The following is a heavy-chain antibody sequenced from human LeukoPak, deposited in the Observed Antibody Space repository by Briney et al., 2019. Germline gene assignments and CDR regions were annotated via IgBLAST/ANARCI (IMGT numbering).Heavy chain of an antibody. CDR1: GGSFSGYY. Sequence: SETLSLTCAVYGGSFSGYYWSWIRQPPGKGLEWIGEINHSGSTNYNPSLKSRVTISVDTSKNQFSLKLSSVTAADTAVYYCARSSSADGWFDPWGQGTLVTVSS. CDR2: INHSGST. CDR3: ARSSSADGWFDP. J-gene: IGHJ5*02. D-gene: IGHD6-6*01. V-gene: IGHV4-34*09.